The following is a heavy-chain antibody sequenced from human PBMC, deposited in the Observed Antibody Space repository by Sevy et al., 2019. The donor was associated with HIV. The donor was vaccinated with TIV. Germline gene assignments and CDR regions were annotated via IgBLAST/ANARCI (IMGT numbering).Heavy chain of an antibody. Sequence: GGSLRLSCIASGSTVNPYAMSWVRQAPGKGREWVAVINNSGGSTDYAASVRGRFSISRDNPNVYLEMNSLRVEDTAVYYCVKERVGYISSWYYFDYWGQGTLVTVSS. CDR1: GSTVNPYA. D-gene: IGHD6-13*01. CDR2: INNSGGST. CDR3: VKERVGYISSWYYFDY. J-gene: IGHJ4*02. V-gene: IGHV3-23*01.